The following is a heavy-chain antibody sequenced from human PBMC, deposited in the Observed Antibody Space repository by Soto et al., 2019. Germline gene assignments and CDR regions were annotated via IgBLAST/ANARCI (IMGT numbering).Heavy chain of an antibody. CDR1: GGSISSSSYY. CDR3: ARLVGVLDYYGMDV. D-gene: IGHD3-10*01. J-gene: IGHJ6*02. Sequence: ETLSLTCTVSGGSISSSSYYWGWIRQPPGKGLEWIGSIYYSASTYYNPSLKSRVTISVDTSKNQFSLKLSSVTAADTAVYYCARLVGVLDYYGMDVWGQGTTVTVSS. CDR2: IYYSAST. V-gene: IGHV4-39*01.